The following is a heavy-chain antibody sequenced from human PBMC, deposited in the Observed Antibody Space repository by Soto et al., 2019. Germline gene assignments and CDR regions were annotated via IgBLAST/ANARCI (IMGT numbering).Heavy chain of an antibody. Sequence: GGSLRLSCAASGFTFSSAALSWVRQAPGKGLERVSPISGSGGSTYYADSVTGRFTISRDHSKNTLYLEMTRLRAEDTAVYYCAKGIVDSGWFQDGYWGQGTLVNVSS. CDR3: AKGIVDSGWFQDGY. V-gene: IGHV3-23*01. D-gene: IGHD6-19*01. J-gene: IGHJ4*02. CDR1: GFTFSSAA. CDR2: ISGSGGST.